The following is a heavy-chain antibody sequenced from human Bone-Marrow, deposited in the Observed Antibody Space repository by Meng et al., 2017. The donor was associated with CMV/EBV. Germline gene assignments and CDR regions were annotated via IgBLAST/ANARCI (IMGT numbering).Heavy chain of an antibody. D-gene: IGHD2-2*01. CDR3: AKHTNDILVAPAAMGLSVDI. V-gene: IGHV5-51*01. Sequence: GASLKISCTGSGYSFTSYWNGWVRQMPGKGLEWMGIIYPGDSDTRYSPSVQGQVTIAADKTISTAYLQWSSLKASDTAMYYCAKHTNDILVAPAAMGLSVDIWGQGTMVTV. CDR1: GYSFTSYW. CDR2: IYPGDSDT. J-gene: IGHJ3*02.